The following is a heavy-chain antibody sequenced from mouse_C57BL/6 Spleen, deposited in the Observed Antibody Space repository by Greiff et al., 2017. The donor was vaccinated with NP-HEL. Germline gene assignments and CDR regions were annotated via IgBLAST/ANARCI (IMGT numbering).Heavy chain of an antibody. D-gene: IGHD4-1*01. Sequence: EVQLQESGPGLVKPSQSLSLTCSVTGYSITSGYYWNWIRQFPGNKLEWMGYISYDGSNNYNPSLKNRISITRDTSKNQFFLKLNSVTTEDTATYYCARGDWDVEPADWYFDVWGTGTTVTVSS. V-gene: IGHV3-6*01. CDR1: GYSITSGYY. J-gene: IGHJ1*03. CDR2: ISYDGSN. CDR3: ARGDWDVEPADWYFDV.